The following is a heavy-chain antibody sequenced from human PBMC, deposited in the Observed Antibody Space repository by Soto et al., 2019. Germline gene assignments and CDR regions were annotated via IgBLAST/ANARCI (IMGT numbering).Heavy chain of an antibody. CDR2: IDPDGGST. Sequence: QVQLVQSGAEVKKPGASVKISCKASGYSFTSYFMHWVRQAPGQGPEWMGIIDPDGGSTSYAQKFQGRVTMTTDTSTSTVYVELSSLRSEDTAVYYCASLIGVDTLRDYWGQGTPVTVSS. CDR3: ASLIGVDTLRDY. CDR1: GYSFTSYF. D-gene: IGHD3-3*01. V-gene: IGHV1-46*01. J-gene: IGHJ4*02.